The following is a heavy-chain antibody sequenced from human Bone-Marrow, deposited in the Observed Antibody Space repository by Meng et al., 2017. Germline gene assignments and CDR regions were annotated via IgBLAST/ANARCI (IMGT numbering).Heavy chain of an antibody. CDR2: IVVCSGNT. CDR3: AADQRPLLAAARYYYYGMDV. J-gene: IGHJ6*02. D-gene: IGHD6-25*01. Sequence: SVQVSCKASGFTFTSSAMQWVRQARGQRLEWIGWIVVCSGNTNYSQKYQERVTITRDMATSKAYMELSNLRSEDTAVYYCAADQRPLLAAARYYYYGMDVWGQGTTVTVSS. V-gene: IGHV1-58*02. CDR1: GFTFTSSA.